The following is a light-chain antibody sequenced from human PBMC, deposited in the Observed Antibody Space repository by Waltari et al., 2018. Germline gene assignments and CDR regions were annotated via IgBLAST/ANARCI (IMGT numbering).Light chain of an antibody. V-gene: IGLV2-8*01. Sequence: QSALTQPPSASGSPGQSVTISCTGTSRDVGAYNFVSWYQQHPGKAPKLMIYEVTTRPSGVPDRFSGSRSGNTASLTVSGLQAEDEADYYCSSYAGTDNFVFGAGTKVTVL. CDR1: SRDVGAYNF. CDR3: SSYAGTDNFV. J-gene: IGLJ1*01. CDR2: EVT.